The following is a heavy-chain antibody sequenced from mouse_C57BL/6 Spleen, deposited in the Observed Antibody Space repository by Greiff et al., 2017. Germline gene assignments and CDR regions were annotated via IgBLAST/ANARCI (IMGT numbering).Heavy chain of an antibody. CDR3: ARSVTTVVAPGFAY. D-gene: IGHD1-1*01. CDR2: INPNNGGT. V-gene: IGHV1-18*01. J-gene: IGHJ3*01. Sequence: VQLQQSGPELVKPGASVKIPCKASGYTFTDYNMDWVKQSHGKSLEWIGDINPNNGGTIYNQKFKGKATLTVDKSSSTAYMELRSLTSEDTAVYYCARSVTTVVAPGFAYWGQGTLVTVSA. CDR1: GYTFTDYN.